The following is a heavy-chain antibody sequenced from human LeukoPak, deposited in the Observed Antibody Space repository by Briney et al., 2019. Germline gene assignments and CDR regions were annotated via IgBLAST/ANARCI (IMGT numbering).Heavy chain of an antibody. CDR2: IYYSGST. CDR3: ARGRGSSWYDSFYYYYYGMDV. Sequence: SETLSLTCTVSGGSISGSSYYWGWIRQPPGKGLEWIGSIYYSGSTYYNPSLKSRVTISVDTSKNQFSLKLSSVTAADTAVYYCARGRGSSWYDSFYYYYYGMDVWGQGTTVTVSS. D-gene: IGHD6-13*01. J-gene: IGHJ6*02. V-gene: IGHV4-39*01. CDR1: GGSISGSSYY.